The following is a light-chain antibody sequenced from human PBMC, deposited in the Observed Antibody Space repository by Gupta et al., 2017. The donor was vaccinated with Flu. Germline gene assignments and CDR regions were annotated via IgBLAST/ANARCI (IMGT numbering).Light chain of an antibody. CDR1: DIETRS. CDR3: QVWFSSSDVV. Sequence: SSVLTQPPSVSVAPVQTASITCGGNDIETRSVHWYYQKPGQAPVVVVYDAGDRPSGISERFSGSNSGNTATLTITRVEAGDEADYYCQVWFSSSDVVFGGGTKLTVL. CDR2: DAG. J-gene: IGLJ3*02. V-gene: IGLV3-21*02.